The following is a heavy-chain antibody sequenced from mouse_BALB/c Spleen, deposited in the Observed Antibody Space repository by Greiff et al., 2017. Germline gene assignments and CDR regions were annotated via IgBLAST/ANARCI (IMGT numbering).Heavy chain of an antibody. CDR1: GYSITSDYA. CDR2: ISYSGST. CDR3: ARGWLRRAMDY. J-gene: IGHJ4*01. Sequence: EVMLVESGPGLVKPSQSLSLTCTVTGYSITSDYAWNWIRQFPGNKLEWMGYISYSGSTSYNPSLKSRISITRDTSKNQFFLQLNSVTTEDTATYYCARGWLRRAMDYWGQGTSVTVSS. V-gene: IGHV3-2*02. D-gene: IGHD2-2*01.